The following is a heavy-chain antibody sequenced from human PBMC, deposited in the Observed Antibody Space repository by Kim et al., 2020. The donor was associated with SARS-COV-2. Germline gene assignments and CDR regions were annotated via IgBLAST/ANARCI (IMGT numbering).Heavy chain of an antibody. Sequence: GGSLRLSCAASGFTFSSFAMTWVRQAPGKGLEWVLILSGSGGDTFYTDSVKGRFTISRDNSKNTLYLQMNSLRAEDTAVYYCAKKGIPARGQWYCDLWGRGTLVTVSS. CDR3: AKKGIPARGQWYCDL. CDR2: LSGSGGDT. D-gene: IGHD6-13*01. J-gene: IGHJ2*01. V-gene: IGHV3-23*01. CDR1: GFTFSSFA.